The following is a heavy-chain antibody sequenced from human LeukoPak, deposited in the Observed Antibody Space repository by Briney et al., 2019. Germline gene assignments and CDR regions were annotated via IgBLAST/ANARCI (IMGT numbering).Heavy chain of an antibody. Sequence: AETLSLTCTVSGDFITAYYWSWIRQAPGKGLEWIGYVYYSGKTEYNPSLRSRVTISLEMSNHQFSLKLTSVTAADTAVYYCASNTGTVFDNWGQGALVTVSS. CDR2: VYYSGKT. D-gene: IGHD1-1*01. V-gene: IGHV4-59*01. CDR1: GDFITAYY. J-gene: IGHJ4*02. CDR3: ASNTGTVFDN.